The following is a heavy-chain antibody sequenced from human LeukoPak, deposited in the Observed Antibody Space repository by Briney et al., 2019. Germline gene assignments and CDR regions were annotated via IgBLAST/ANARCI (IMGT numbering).Heavy chain of an antibody. CDR3: ARTTEGGYTYGYFYYYYMDV. D-gene: IGHD5-18*01. CDR1: GGSINSYY. CDR2: IHYSGST. Sequence: PSETLSLTCTVSGGSINSYYWSWIRQPPGKGLEWIGYIHYSGSTNYNPSLKSRVTISVDTSKNQFSLKLSSVTAADTAVYYCARTTEGGYTYGYFYYYYMDVWGKGTTVTISS. J-gene: IGHJ6*03. V-gene: IGHV4-59*01.